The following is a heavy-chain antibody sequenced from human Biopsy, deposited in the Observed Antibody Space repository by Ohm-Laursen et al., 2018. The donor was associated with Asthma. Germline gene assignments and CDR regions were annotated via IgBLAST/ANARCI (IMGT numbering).Heavy chain of an antibody. CDR2: ISFDGSNK. J-gene: IGHJ3*02. CDR3: AKGMDTFDI. V-gene: IGHV3-30*18. Sequence: SLRLSCAASGFTFSNYGMHWVRQAPGKGLEWVAVISFDGSNKDYADSVKGRFTISRDNSKNTLFLHMNSLRADDTAVYYCAKGMDTFDIWDQGTLVTVSS. D-gene: IGHD5-18*01. CDR1: GFTFSNYG.